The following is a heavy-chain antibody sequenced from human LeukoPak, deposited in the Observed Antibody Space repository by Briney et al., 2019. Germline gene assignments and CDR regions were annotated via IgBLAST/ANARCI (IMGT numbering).Heavy chain of an antibody. J-gene: IGHJ4*02. CDR1: GGTFSSDA. CDR3: AIPYSSSWYGDY. D-gene: IGHD6-13*01. V-gene: IGHV1-69*06. Sequence: SVKVSCKASGGTFSSDAISWVRQAPGQGLECMGGIIPILGTANYAQKFQGRVTITADKSTSTAYMELSSLRSEDTAVYYCAIPYSSSWYGDYWGQGTLVTVSS. CDR2: IIPILGTA.